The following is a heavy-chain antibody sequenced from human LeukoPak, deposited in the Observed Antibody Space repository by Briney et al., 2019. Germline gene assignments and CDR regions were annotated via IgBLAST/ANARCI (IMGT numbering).Heavy chain of an antibody. CDR2: IRYDGSNK. D-gene: IGHD3-10*01. CDR3: AKDYGGADPYYMDV. V-gene: IGHV3-30*02. CDR1: GFTFSSYG. Sequence: GGSLRLSCAASGFTFSSYGMHWVRQAPGKGLEWVAFIRYDGSNKYYADSVKGRFTISRDNSKNTLYLQMNSLRAEDTDVYYCAKDYGGADPYYMDVWGKGTTVIVSS. J-gene: IGHJ6*04.